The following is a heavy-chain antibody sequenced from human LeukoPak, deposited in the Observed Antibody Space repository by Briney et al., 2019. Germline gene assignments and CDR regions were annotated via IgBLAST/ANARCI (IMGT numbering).Heavy chain of an antibody. D-gene: IGHD1-7*01. V-gene: IGHV3-23*01. CDR3: AELKLPLNWFDP. Sequence: GGSLRLSCAASGFTFSSYAMSWVRQAPGKGLEWVSAISGSGGSTYYADSVKGRFTISRDNSKNTLYLQMNSLRAEDTAVYYCAELKLPLNWFDPWGQGTLVTVSS. J-gene: IGHJ5*02. CDR1: GFTFSSYA. CDR2: ISGSGGST.